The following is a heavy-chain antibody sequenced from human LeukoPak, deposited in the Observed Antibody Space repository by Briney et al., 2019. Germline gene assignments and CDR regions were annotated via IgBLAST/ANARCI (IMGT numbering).Heavy chain of an antibody. Sequence: GSLLLSCAASGFTFSSDVMRWGRPAPGKGLEGVSAISGSGGSTYDADSVKRLFTISRDNSKNTLYLQMNSLRPEDTAVYYCAKDREITFGGVIVNGGQGTLVTVSS. CDR2: ISGSGGST. V-gene: IGHV3-23*01. J-gene: IGHJ4*02. D-gene: IGHD3-16*02. CDR1: GFTFSSDV. CDR3: AKDREITFGGVIVN.